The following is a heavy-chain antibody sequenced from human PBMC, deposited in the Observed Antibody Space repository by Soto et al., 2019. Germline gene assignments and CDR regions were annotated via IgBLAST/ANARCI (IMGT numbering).Heavy chain of an antibody. V-gene: IGHV1-3*01. CDR2: INAANGDI. Sequence: QVQLVQSGAEVKKPGASVKVSCRASGYTFTAYPLHWVRQAPGQRLEWMGWINAANGDIGYSREFQGRVTITRDTSASTVYMEVSSLTSEDTAVYYRAKKDYYAAGVYHFDHWGQGTLVTVSS. CDR1: GYTFTAYP. CDR3: AKKDYYAAGVYHFDH. D-gene: IGHD3-10*01. J-gene: IGHJ4*02.